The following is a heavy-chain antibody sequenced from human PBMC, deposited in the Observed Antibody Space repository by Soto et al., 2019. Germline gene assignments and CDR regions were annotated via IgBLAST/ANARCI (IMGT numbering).Heavy chain of an antibody. D-gene: IGHD2-2*01. CDR3: ARGFVVVPAAIAPGFDY. CDR1: GGSFSGYY. Sequence: ASETLSLTCAVYGGSFSGYYWSWIRQPPGKGLEWIGEINHSGSTNYNPSLKSRVTISVDTSKNQFSLKLSSVTAADTAVYYCARGFVVVPAAIAPGFDYWGQGTLVTVSS. CDR2: INHSGST. V-gene: IGHV4-34*01. J-gene: IGHJ4*02.